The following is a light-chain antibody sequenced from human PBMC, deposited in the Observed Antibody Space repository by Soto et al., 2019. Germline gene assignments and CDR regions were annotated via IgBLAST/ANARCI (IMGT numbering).Light chain of an antibody. Sequence: QSALTQPPSMSAAPGQKGTMSCSGGRSPIGNYYVSWHQQLPGTAPKLLIYENDKRPSGIPDRFSGSKSGTSATLGITGLQTGDEADYYCGTWDSSLSIFVFGTGTKVTVL. V-gene: IGLV1-51*02. CDR2: END. J-gene: IGLJ1*01. CDR3: GTWDSSLSIFV. CDR1: RSPIGNYY.